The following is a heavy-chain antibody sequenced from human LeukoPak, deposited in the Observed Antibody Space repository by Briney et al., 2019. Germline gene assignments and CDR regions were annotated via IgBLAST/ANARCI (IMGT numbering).Heavy chain of an antibody. CDR3: ARDQEGFDY. CDR2: IYPRDGST. CDR1: GYTFTSNY. V-gene: IGHV1-46*01. J-gene: IGHJ4*02. Sequence: ASVTVSFTASGYTFTSNYIHWVRQAPGQGLEWMGMIYPRDGSTSYAQKFQGRVTVTRDTSTSTVHMELSGLRSEDTAVYYCARDQEGFDYWGQGTLVTVSS.